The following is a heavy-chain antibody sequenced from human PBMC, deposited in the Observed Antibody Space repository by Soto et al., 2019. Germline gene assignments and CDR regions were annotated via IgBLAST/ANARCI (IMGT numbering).Heavy chain of an antibody. J-gene: IGHJ4*02. D-gene: IGHD6-13*01. CDR1: GLTFSSYA. CDR2: ISGSGDIT. V-gene: IGHV3-23*01. CDR3: AKDLIAGARGVLDY. Sequence: GGSLRLSCAASGLTFSSYAMTWVRQAPGKGLEWVSVISGSGDITYYADSVKSRFTISRDNSKNTLYLQMNSLRAEDTAVYYCAKDLIAGARGVLDYWGQGILVTVSS.